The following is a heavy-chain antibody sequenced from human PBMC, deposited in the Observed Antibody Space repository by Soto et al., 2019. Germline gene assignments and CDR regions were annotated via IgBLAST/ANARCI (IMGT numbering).Heavy chain of an antibody. CDR2: INSDGSST. D-gene: IGHD5-18*01. CDR3: AKDRGFCYGYPYYYGMDG. CDR1: GFTFSSYW. V-gene: IGHV3-74*01. J-gene: IGHJ6*02. Sequence: GSLRLSCAASGFTFSSYWMHWVRQAPGKGLVWVSRINSDGSSTSYADSVKGRFTISRDNAKNTLYLQMNSLRAEDTAVYYCAKDRGFCYGYPYYYGMDGWGQGTTVTVSS.